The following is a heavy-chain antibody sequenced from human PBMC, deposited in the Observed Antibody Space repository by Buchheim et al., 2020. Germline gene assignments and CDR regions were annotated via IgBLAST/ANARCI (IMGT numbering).Heavy chain of an antibody. J-gene: IGHJ4*02. CDR3: ARGDRYCSGGSCLDY. Sequence: QLQLQESGPGLVKPSETLSLTCTVSGGSISSSSYYWGWIRQPPGKGLEWIGSIYYSGSTYYNPSLKGRVPISVDTSKNQFSLKLSSVTPADTAVYYCARGDRYCSGGSCLDYWGQGTL. V-gene: IGHV4-39*01. D-gene: IGHD2-15*01. CDR2: IYYSGST. CDR1: GGSISSSSYY.